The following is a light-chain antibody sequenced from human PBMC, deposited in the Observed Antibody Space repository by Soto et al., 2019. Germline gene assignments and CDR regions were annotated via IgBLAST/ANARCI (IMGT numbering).Light chain of an antibody. CDR3: QQYNTYPIT. CDR1: QGNSNY. J-gene: IGKJ5*01. V-gene: IGKV1-16*02. Sequence: DIQMTQSPSSLSASVGDRVTITCRASQGNSNYLAWFQQKPGKAPKSLIYDASSLRSGVPSKFSGSGFGTDFTLTISSLQPEDFATYYCQQYNTYPITFGQGTRLEIK. CDR2: DAS.